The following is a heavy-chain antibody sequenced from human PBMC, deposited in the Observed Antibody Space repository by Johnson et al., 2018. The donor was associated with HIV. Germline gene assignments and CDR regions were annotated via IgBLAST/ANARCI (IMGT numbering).Heavy chain of an antibody. J-gene: IGHJ3*02. V-gene: IGHV3-33*01. CDR3: ARLRGAFDI. Sequence: QVQLVESGGVVVQSGGSLRLSCAASGFTFSTYGMHWVRQAPGKGLEWVAVTWYDGSNQYYADSVKGRFSISRDNSKNTLYLQMHSLRAEDTAVYYCARLRGAFDIWGQGTMVTVSS. CDR2: TWYDGSNQ. CDR1: GFTFSTYG.